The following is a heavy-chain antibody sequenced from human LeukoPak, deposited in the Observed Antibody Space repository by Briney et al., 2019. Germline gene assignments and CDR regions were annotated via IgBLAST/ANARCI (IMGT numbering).Heavy chain of an antibody. CDR3: ARAQGYSGGWDFQH. V-gene: IGHV4-59*01. D-gene: IGHD6-19*01. CDR1: GVSISSYT. CDR2: IYYTGST. J-gene: IGHJ1*01. Sequence: SETLSLTCSVSGVSISSYTWNWVRQPPGKGLEWIGYIYYTGSTNYNPSLKSRVTISVDASKNQFSLKMSSMTAADTAVYYCARAQGYSGGWDFQHWGQGTLVTVSS.